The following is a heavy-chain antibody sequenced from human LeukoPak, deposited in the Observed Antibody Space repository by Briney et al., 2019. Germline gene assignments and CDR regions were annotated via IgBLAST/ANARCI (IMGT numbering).Heavy chain of an antibody. J-gene: IGHJ6*03. V-gene: IGHV4-4*07. CDR3: ARGVTLFGGHYMDV. D-gene: IGHD3-3*01. Sequence: SETLSLTCNVPSDKIRSYYWNWIRQPAGEGMEWVGRIFTTGTTNYSPSLKSRVTISIDSSKNQFYLNLSSVTAADTAVYYCARGVTLFGGHYMDVWGKGTTVTVSS. CDR2: IFTTGTT. CDR1: SDKIRSYY.